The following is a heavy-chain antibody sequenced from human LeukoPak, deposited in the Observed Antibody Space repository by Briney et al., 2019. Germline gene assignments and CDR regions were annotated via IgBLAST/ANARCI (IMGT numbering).Heavy chain of an antibody. CDR1: GYTFTSYG. CDR2: ISAYNGNT. D-gene: IGHD5-12*01. CDR3: ARVFWPMTNVQDSGYVRGYYFDY. J-gene: IGHJ4*02. Sequence: ASVKVSCKASGYTFTSYGISWVRQAPGQGLEWMGWISAYNGNTNYAQKLQGRVTMTTDTSTSTAYMELRSLRSDDTAVYYCARVFWPMTNVQDSGYVRGYYFDYWGQGTLVTVPS. V-gene: IGHV1-18*01.